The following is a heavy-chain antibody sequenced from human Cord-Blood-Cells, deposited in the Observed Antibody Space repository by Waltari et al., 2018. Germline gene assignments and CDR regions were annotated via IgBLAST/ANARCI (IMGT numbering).Heavy chain of an antibody. J-gene: IGHJ4*02. CDR1: GFTFSSYW. CDR2: INSDGSST. V-gene: IGHV3-74*01. Sequence: EVQLVESGGGLVQPGGSLRLSCAASGFTFSSYWLHWVRQAPGKGLVWVSRINSDGSSTSYADSVKGRFTISRDNAKNTLYLQMNSLRAEDTAVYYCAREGVVIGPFDYWGQGTLVTVSS. D-gene: IGHD3-22*01. CDR3: AREGVVIGPFDY.